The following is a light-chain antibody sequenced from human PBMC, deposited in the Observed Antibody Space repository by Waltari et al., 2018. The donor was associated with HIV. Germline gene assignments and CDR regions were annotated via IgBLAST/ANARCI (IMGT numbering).Light chain of an antibody. V-gene: IGLV1-51*01. CDR3: GTWDTTLSAVV. Sequence: QSLLTQPPSVSAAPGQIVTISCSGTHSNIGTNYISWYQHLPGTTPQLIIYVNDKRPAGIPDRFSGSKSGTSATLGVSGLQTGDEADYFCGTWDTTLSAVVFGGGTKLTVL. J-gene: IGLJ2*01. CDR1: HSNIGTNY. CDR2: VND.